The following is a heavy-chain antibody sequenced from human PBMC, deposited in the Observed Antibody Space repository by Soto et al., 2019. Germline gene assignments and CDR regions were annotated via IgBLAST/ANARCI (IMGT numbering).Heavy chain of an antibody. V-gene: IGHV4-59*01. CDR2: IYYSGST. CDR1: GGSISSYY. CDR3: AREAAVAGDFDY. J-gene: IGHJ4*02. Sequence: SETLSLTCTVSGGSISSYYWSWIRQPPGKGLEWIGYIYYSGSTNYNPSLKSRVTISVDTSKNQFSLKLSSATAADTAVYYCAREAAVAGDFDYWGQGTLVTVSS. D-gene: IGHD6-19*01.